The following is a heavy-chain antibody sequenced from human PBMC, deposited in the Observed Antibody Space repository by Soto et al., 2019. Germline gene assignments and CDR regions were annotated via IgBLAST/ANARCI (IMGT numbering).Heavy chain of an antibody. CDR3: ASYCSGGSCYSGRTDDFDY. CDR1: GYTFTSYD. V-gene: IGHV1-8*01. J-gene: IGHJ4*02. CDR2: MNPNSGNT. D-gene: IGHD2-15*01. Sequence: ASVKVSCKASGYTFTSYDINWVRQATGQGLEWMGWMNPNSGNTGYAQKFQGRVTMTRNTSISTAYMELSSLRSEDTAVYYCASYCSGGSCYSGRTDDFDYWGQGTLVTVSS.